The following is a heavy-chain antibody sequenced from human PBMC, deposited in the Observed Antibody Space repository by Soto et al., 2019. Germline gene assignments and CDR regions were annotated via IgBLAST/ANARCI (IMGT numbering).Heavy chain of an antibody. J-gene: IGHJ4*02. CDR2: IYWDDDK. CDR3: AHRVLRTVFGLVTTTAIYFDF. D-gene: IGHD3-3*01. V-gene: IGHV2-5*02. Sequence: QITLNESGPTVVRPTETLTLTCRFSGFSLTTSGVGVGWIRQSPGKAPEWLALIYWDDDKRYSASLKSRLTITKHTSKNQGVQKVSDLDPTETATYYCAHRVLRTVFGLVTTTAIYFDFWGQGTPVAGSS. CDR1: GFSLTTSGVG.